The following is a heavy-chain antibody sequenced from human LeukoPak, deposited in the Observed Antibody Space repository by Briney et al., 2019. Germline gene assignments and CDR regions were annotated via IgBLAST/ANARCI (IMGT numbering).Heavy chain of an antibody. D-gene: IGHD3-10*01. Sequence: PSETLSLTCAVYGGSFSGYYWSWIRQPPGKGLEWIGEINHSGSTNYNPSLKSRVTISVDTSKNQFSLKLSSVTAADTAVYYCARVKGSGSYYHYYFDYWGQGTLVTVSS. CDR3: ARVKGSGSYYHYYFDY. CDR2: INHSGST. CDR1: GGSFSGYY. J-gene: IGHJ4*02. V-gene: IGHV4-34*01.